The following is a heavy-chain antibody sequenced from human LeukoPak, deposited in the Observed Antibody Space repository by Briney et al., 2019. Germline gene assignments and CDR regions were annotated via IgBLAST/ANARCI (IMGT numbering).Heavy chain of an antibody. Sequence: GASVKVSCKASGYTFTSYYMHWVRQAPGQGLEWMGIINPSGGSTSYAQKFQGRVTMTRDMSTSTVYMELSRLRSDDTAVYYCARDYSSGWWVDGTDRTSGDSYYMDVWGKGTTVTVSS. CDR2: INPSGGST. D-gene: IGHD6-19*01. J-gene: IGHJ6*03. V-gene: IGHV1-46*01. CDR1: GYTFTSYY. CDR3: ARDYSSGWWVDGTDRTSGDSYYMDV.